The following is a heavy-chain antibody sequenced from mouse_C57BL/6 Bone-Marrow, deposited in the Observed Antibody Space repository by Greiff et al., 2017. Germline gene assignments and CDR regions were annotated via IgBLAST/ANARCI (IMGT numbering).Heavy chain of an antibody. Sequence: EVQLQQSGAELVRPGASVKLSCTASGFNIKDDYMHWVKQRPEQGLEWIGWIDPENGDTEYASKFQGKATITADTSSNTAYLQHSSLTSEDTAVYYCTTLITTVVATPYWYFDVWGTGTTVTVSS. CDR2: IDPENGDT. CDR1: GFNIKDDY. D-gene: IGHD1-1*01. V-gene: IGHV14-4*01. CDR3: TTLITTVVATPYWYFDV. J-gene: IGHJ1*03.